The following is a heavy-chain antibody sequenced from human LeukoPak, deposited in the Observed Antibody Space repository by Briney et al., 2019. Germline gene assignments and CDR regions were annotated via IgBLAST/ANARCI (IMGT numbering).Heavy chain of an antibody. J-gene: IGHJ4*02. V-gene: IGHV3-30*02. Sequence: GGSLRLSCAASGFTFSSFGMNWVRQAPGKGLEWVAFIRYDGNEKYYADSVKGRFTISRDNAKNSLYLQMNSLRAEDTAVYYCARTDYDYVWGSYRYGYFDYWGQGTLVTVSS. D-gene: IGHD3-16*02. CDR3: ARTDYDYVWGSYRYGYFDY. CDR2: IRYDGNEK. CDR1: GFTFSSFG.